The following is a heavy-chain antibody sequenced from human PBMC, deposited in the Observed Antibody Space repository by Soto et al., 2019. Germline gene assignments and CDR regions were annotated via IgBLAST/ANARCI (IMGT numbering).Heavy chain of an antibody. Sequence: QLQLQESGPGLVKPSETLSLTCTVSGGSISSSSYYWGWIRQPPGKGLEWIESIYYSGSTYYNPSLKRRVPISADTSKNQSSLKLSSVTAADTAVYYCANSIPPRGVSDDYWGQGTLVTVSS. V-gene: IGHV4-39*01. CDR2: IYYSGST. CDR3: ANSIPPRGVSDDY. D-gene: IGHD3-3*02. J-gene: IGHJ4*02. CDR1: GGSISSSSYY.